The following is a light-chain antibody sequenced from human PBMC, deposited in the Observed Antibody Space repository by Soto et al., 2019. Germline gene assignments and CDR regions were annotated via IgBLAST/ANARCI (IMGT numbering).Light chain of an antibody. Sequence: QSALTQPASVSGSPGQSITISCTGTSSDVGNYNLVSWYQQHPGKAPQLIIYEGIKRPSGVSHRFSGSKSGNTASLTISGLQAEDEADFYCCAYAGGSTYVFGTGTKLTVL. J-gene: IGLJ1*01. V-gene: IGLV2-23*01. CDR2: EGI. CDR1: SSDVGNYNL. CDR3: CAYAGGSTYV.